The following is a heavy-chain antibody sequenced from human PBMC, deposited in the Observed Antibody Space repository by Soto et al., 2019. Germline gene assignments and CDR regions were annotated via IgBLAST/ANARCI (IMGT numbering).Heavy chain of an antibody. CDR2: IYWDDDK. J-gene: IGHJ4*02. CDR1: GFSLSTSGVG. Sequence: SGPTLVKPTQTLTLTCTFSGFSLSTSGVGVGWIRQPPGKALEWLALIYWDDDKRYSPSLKSRLTITKDTSKNQVVLTMTNMYPVDTATYYCAHLPGAPGLSVYYFDYWVQGTLVTVSS. D-gene: IGHD3-10*01. V-gene: IGHV2-5*02. CDR3: AHLPGAPGLSVYYFDY.